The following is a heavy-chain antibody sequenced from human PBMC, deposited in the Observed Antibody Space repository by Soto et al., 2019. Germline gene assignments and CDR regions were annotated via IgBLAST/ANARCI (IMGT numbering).Heavy chain of an antibody. CDR2: ISANGDST. V-gene: IGHV3-23*01. CDR3: AKALPDYPN. Sequence: GGSLRLSCAASGITFSSHAMSWVRQGPGKGLEWVSTISANGDSTYYADFVKGRFSISRDDSKNTLYLQMHSLRAEDTALYYCAKALPDYPNWGQGTLVTVSS. J-gene: IGHJ4*02. D-gene: IGHD4-17*01. CDR1: GITFSSHA.